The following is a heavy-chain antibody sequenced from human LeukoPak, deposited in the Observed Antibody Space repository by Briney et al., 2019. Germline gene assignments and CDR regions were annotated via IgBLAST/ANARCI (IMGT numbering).Heavy chain of an antibody. D-gene: IGHD3-22*01. Sequence: GASVKVSCKASGGTFSSYAISWVRQAPGQGLEWMGRIIPILGIANYAQKFQGRVTITADKSTSTAYMELSSLRSEDTAVYYCARDRSNYYDSSGYDFDYWGQGTLVTVSS. J-gene: IGHJ4*02. V-gene: IGHV1-69*04. CDR3: ARDRSNYYDSSGYDFDY. CDR2: IIPILGIA. CDR1: GGTFSSYA.